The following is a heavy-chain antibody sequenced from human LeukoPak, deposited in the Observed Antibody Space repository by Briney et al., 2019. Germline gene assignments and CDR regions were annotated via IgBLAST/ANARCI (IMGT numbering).Heavy chain of an antibody. Sequence: GGSLRLSCAASGFTFDDYAMHWVRQAPGKGLEWVSGITWNSGSTHYADSVKGRFTISRDNAKNSLYLQMNSLRAEDTALYYCVKDTSGSIDYWGQGTLVTVSS. J-gene: IGHJ4*02. CDR3: VKDTSGSIDY. D-gene: IGHD6-19*01. CDR2: ITWNSGST. V-gene: IGHV3-9*01. CDR1: GFTFDDYA.